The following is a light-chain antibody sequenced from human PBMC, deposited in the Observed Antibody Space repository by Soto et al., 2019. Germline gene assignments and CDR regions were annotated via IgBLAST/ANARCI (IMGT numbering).Light chain of an antibody. V-gene: IGKV1-5*01. CDR3: EQYHNYPWT. Sequence: DIQMTQSPSTLSASVGDSVTLTCRASQNINIWLAWYQQKPGKAPNLLIYGASNLERGVPSRFSGSGSGTEFTLTINSLQPDDFATYYCEQYHNYPWTFGQGTKWIS. J-gene: IGKJ1*01. CDR1: QNINIW. CDR2: GAS.